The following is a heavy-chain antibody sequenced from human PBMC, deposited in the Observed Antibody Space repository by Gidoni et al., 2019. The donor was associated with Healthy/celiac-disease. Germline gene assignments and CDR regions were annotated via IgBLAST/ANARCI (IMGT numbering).Heavy chain of an antibody. CDR2: IYYSGST. V-gene: IGHV4-39*01. Sequence: QLQLQESGPGLVKPSETLSLTCTVSGGSISSSSYYWGWIRQPPGKGLEWIGSIYYSGSTYYNPSLKSRVTISVDTSKNQFSLKLSSVTAADTAVYYCARRGKRNRSRSGFGYWGQGTLVTVSS. J-gene: IGHJ4*02. D-gene: IGHD6-19*01. CDR3: ARRGKRNRSRSGFGY. CDR1: GGSISSSSYY.